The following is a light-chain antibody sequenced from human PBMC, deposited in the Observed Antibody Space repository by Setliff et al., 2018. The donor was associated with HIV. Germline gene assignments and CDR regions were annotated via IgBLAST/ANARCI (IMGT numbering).Light chain of an antibody. V-gene: IGLV2-23*02. CDR3: CSYTGTFTYV. Sequence: QSALAQPASVSGSPGQSITISCTGTSSDVGSYNLVSWCQQHPGKAPKLMIYEVSKRPSGVSNRFSGSKSDNTASLTISGLQAEDEADYFCCSYTGTFTYVFGSGTKVTVL. J-gene: IGLJ1*01. CDR1: SSDVGSYNL. CDR2: EVS.